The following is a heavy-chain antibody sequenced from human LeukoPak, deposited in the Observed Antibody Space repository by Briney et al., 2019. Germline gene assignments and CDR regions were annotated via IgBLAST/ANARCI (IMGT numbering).Heavy chain of an antibody. V-gene: IGHV3-13*01. CDR1: GFTFSTYD. CDR2: IGTAGET. Sequence: GGSLRLSCAASGFTFSTYDMYWVRQATGKGLEWVSSIGTAGETYYPDSVKGRFTISRENAKNSLYLQMNSLRAGDTAVYYCARYCSGGSCYSSGVPGMDVWGQGTTVTVSS. J-gene: IGHJ6*02. D-gene: IGHD2-15*01. CDR3: ARYCSGGSCYSSGVPGMDV.